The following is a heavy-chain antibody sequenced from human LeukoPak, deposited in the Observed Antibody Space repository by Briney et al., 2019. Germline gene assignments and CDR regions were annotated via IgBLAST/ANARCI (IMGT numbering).Heavy chain of an antibody. V-gene: IGHV3-21*01. CDR3: ARDGDSGWYFDY. CDR1: GFTFSSYS. J-gene: IGHJ4*02. Sequence: GGSLRLSCAAPGFTFSSYSMNWVRQAPGKGLEWVSSISSSSSYIYYADSVKGRFTISRDNAKNSLYRQMNSLRAEDTAVYYCARDGDSGWYFDYWGQGTLVTVSS. D-gene: IGHD6-19*01. CDR2: ISSSSSYI.